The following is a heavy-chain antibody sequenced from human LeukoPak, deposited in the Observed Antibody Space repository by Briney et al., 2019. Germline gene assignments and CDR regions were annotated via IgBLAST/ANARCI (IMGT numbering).Heavy chain of an antibody. J-gene: IGHJ4*02. V-gene: IGHV1-46*01. Sequence: ASVKVPCKAFGYTFTTYYMHWVRQAPGQGLEWMGIINPSGGSTFYAQKFQGRVTMTRDTSTSTVYMELSSLRSEDTAVYYCARRYCSGGSCSFEYWGQGTLVTVSS. D-gene: IGHD2-15*01. CDR1: GYTFTTYY. CDR2: INPSGGST. CDR3: ARRYCSGGSCSFEY.